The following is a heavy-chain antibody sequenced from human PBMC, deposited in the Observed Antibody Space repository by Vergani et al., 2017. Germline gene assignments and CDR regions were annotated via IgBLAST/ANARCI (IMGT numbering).Heavy chain of an antibody. Sequence: VQLVESGGGLVQPGGSLRLSCAASGFTFSSYWMSWVRQAPGKGLEWVANIKQDGSEKYYVDSVKGRFTISRDNAKNSLYLQMNSLRAEDTAVYYCARDLRNYYGNWFDPWGQGTLVTVSS. V-gene: IGHV3-7*01. J-gene: IGHJ5*02. CDR1: GFTFSSYW. CDR2: IKQDGSEK. CDR3: ARDLRNYYGNWFDP. D-gene: IGHD3-10*01.